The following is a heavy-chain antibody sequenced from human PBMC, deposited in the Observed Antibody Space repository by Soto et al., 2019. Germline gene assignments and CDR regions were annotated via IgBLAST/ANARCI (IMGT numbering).Heavy chain of an antibody. J-gene: IGHJ4*02. V-gene: IGHV4-31*03. CDR2: IYYSGST. Sequence: QVQLQESGPGLVKPSQTLSLTCTVSGGSISSVGYYWSWIRQHPGKGLEWIGYIYYSGSTYYNPSLKSRVSISVATSKNQFSLKLSSVTASDTAVYYCARGVEMATIRYWGKGTLVTVSS. CDR1: GGSISSVGYY. D-gene: IGHD5-12*01. CDR3: ARGVEMATIRY.